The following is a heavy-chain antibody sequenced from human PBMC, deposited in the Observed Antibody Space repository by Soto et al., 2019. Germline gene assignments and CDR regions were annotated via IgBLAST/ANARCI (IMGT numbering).Heavy chain of an antibody. D-gene: IGHD5-12*01. CDR1: GGSFSGYY. Sequence: SETLSLTCAVYGGSFSGYYWSWIRQPPGKGLEWIGEINHSGSTNYNPSLKSRVTISVDTSKNQFSLKLSSVTAADTAVYYCARGGRNSGFKGDYWGQGTLVTVSS. J-gene: IGHJ4*02. CDR3: ARGGRNSGFKGDY. CDR2: INHSGST. V-gene: IGHV4-34*01.